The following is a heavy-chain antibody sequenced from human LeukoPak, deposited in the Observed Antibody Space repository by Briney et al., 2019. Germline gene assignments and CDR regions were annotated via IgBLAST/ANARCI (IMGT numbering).Heavy chain of an antibody. V-gene: IGHV1-8*01. J-gene: IGHJ3*02. D-gene: IGHD3-10*02. CDR1: VYTFTSYD. CDR3: TRGLVLLCATSWAFDI. CDR2: MNPNSGNT. Sequence: AAVKDSFKSSVYTFTSYDINWVRQATGQGLEWMGWMNPNSGNTGYAQKFQARVSLTRNTSISTAYMELSSLRSEDTAVYYCTRGLVLLCATSWAFDIWGHGTMVTVSS.